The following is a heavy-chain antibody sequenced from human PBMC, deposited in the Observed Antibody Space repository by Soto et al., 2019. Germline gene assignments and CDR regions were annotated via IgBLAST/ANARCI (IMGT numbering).Heavy chain of an antibody. Sequence: QVQLVQSGAEVKKPGASVKVSCKASGYTFTSYGISWVRQAPGQGLERMGWISAYNGNTNYAQKLQGRVTMTTDTSTSTAYMELRSLRSDDTAVYYCARRITMIVVAPWDAFDIWGQGTMVTASS. CDR3: ARRITMIVVAPWDAFDI. J-gene: IGHJ3*02. D-gene: IGHD3-22*01. V-gene: IGHV1-18*01. CDR2: ISAYNGNT. CDR1: GYTFTSYG.